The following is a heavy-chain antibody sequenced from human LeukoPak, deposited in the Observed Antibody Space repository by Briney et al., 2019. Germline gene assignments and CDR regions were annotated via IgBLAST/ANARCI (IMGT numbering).Heavy chain of an antibody. J-gene: IGHJ4*02. D-gene: IGHD1-26*01. V-gene: IGHV4-39*01. CDR3: ATDSVGDTTAFDY. CDR1: GGSISSSSYY. CDR2: IYDSGTI. Sequence: SETLSLTCTVSGGSISSSSYYWGWIRQPPGKELEWIGNIYDSGTIYYNPSLKSRVTISVDTSKNQLSLKLSSVTAADTAVYYWATDSVGDTTAFDYWGQGTLVTVSS.